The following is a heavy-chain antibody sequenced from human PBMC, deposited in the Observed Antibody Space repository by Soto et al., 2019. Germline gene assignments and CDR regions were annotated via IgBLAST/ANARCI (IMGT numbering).Heavy chain of an antibody. CDR2: ISDSGSYI. V-gene: IGHV3-21*01. CDR3: AGDAGPGAFDP. Sequence: GGSLRLSCAASGFTFYSYSMSWVRQAPGKGLEWFSSISDSGSYIYYADSVKGRFTISRDNARNSLFLQLNSLRAEDSAVYYCAGDAGPGAFDPWGQGILVTVSS. D-gene: IGHD4-17*01. J-gene: IGHJ5*02. CDR1: GFTFYSYS.